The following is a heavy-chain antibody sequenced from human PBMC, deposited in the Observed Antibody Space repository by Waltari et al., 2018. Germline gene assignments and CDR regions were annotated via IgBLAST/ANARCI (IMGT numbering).Heavy chain of an antibody. CDR1: DGSISGNY. J-gene: IGHJ4*02. V-gene: IGHV4-4*07. Sequence: QVQLHESGPGLVKPSETLSLTCTVSDGSISGNYWSWIRQPAGKGLEWIGRIHPSGSTKDNPSLKSRLTMSVDTSKNQLSLELSSVTAADTAVYYCARGPHYDILTGYSYYFDYWGQGTRVTVSS. D-gene: IGHD3-9*01. CDR2: IHPSGST. CDR3: ARGPHYDILTGYSYYFDY.